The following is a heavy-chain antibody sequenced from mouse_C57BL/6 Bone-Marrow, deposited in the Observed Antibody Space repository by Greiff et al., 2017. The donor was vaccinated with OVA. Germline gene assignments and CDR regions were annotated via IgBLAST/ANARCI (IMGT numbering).Heavy chain of an antibody. Sequence: QVQLQQSGAELVKPGASVKISCKASGYAFSSYWMNWVKQRPGKGLEWIGQIYPEDGDTNYNGKFKGKATLTADKSSSTAYMQLSSLTSEDSAVYFCARGYLYYAMDYWGQGTSVTVSS. CDR1: GYAFSSYW. CDR2: IYPEDGDT. CDR3: ARGYLYYAMDY. J-gene: IGHJ4*01. D-gene: IGHD5-1*01. V-gene: IGHV1-80*01.